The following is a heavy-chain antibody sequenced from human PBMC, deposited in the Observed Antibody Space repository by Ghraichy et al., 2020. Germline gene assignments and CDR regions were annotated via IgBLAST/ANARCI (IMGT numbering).Heavy chain of an antibody. CDR3: ARGKAAGTFGETQFDP. J-gene: IGHJ5*02. Sequence: SETLSLTCAVSGYSISSGYYWGWIRQPPGKGLEWIGSIYHSGSTYYNPSLKSRVTISVDTSKNQFSLKLSSVTAADTAVYYCARGKAAGTFGETQFDPWGQGTLVTVSS. D-gene: IGHD6-13*01. CDR1: GYSISSGYY. CDR2: IYHSGST. V-gene: IGHV4-38-2*01.